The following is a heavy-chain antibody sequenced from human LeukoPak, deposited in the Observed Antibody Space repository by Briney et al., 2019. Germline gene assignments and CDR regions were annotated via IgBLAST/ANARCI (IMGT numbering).Heavy chain of an antibody. J-gene: IGHJ5*02. D-gene: IGHD3-22*01. CDR1: GGTFSSYA. V-gene: IGHV1-69*13. CDR2: IIPIFGTA. CDR3: ARGPSYDSSGYYWFDP. Sequence: ASVTVSCTASGGTFSSYAISWVRQAPGQGLEWMGGIIPIFGTANYAQKFQGRVTITADESTSTAYKELSSLRSEDTAVYYCARGPSYDSSGYYWFDPWGQGTLVTVSS.